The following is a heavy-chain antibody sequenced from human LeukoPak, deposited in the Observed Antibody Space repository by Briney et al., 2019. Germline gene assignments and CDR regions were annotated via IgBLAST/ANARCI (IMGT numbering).Heavy chain of an antibody. CDR3: ARDVPHNWFDT. V-gene: IGHV3-74*01. CDR1: GITFGNNW. J-gene: IGHJ5*02. Sequence: GGSLRLSCAASGITFGNNWMYWVRQGPGKGLVWISRNSDGGGAIYADSVKGRFTVSRDNAKNTLYLQMNSLRAEDTAVYYCARDVPHNWFDTWGQGTLVTVSS. CDR2: NSDGGGA.